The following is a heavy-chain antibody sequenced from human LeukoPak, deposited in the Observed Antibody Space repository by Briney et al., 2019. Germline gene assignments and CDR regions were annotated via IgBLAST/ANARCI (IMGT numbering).Heavy chain of an antibody. J-gene: IGHJ4*02. CDR1: GYTFTGYY. CDR2: INPNNGDT. V-gene: IGHV1-2*06. Sequence: ASVKVSCTASGYTFTGYYIHWVRQAPGQGLEWMGRINPNNGDTQYTQKFQDRVTMTRDTSISTAYMELSRLRSDDTAVYYCARRNKVDIINYFDYWGQGTLVTVSS. D-gene: IGHD3-3*01. CDR3: ARRNKVDIINYFDY.